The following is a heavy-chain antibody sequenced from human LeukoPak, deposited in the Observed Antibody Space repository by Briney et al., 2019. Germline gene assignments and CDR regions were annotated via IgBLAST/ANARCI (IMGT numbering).Heavy chain of an antibody. J-gene: IGHJ6*02. Sequence: TSGTLSLTCTVSGGSISSYYWSWIRQPPGKGLEWIGYIYYSGSTNYNPSLKSRVTISVDTSKNQFSLKLSSVTAADTAVYYCARGAVRYYYGMDVWGRGTTVTVSS. CDR2: IYYSGST. CDR3: ARGAVRYYYGMDV. CDR1: GGSISSYY. D-gene: IGHD6-19*01. V-gene: IGHV4-59*01.